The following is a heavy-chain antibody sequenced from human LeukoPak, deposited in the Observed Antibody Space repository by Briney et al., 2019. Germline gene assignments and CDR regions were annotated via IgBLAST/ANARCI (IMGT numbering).Heavy chain of an antibody. D-gene: IGHD6-6*01. Sequence: ASVKVSCKASGYTFTGYYMHWVPQAPGQGLEWMGWINPNSGGTNYAQKFQGRVTMTRDTSISTAYMELSRLRSDDTAVYYCARGGIAARPRIFDYWGQGTLVTVSS. CDR3: ARGGIAARPRIFDY. V-gene: IGHV1-2*02. J-gene: IGHJ4*02. CDR1: GYTFTGYY. CDR2: INPNSGGT.